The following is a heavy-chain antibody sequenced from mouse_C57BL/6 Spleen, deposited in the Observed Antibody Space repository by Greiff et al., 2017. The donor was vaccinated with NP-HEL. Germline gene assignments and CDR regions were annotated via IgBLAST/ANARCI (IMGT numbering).Heavy chain of an antibody. Sequence: VQLQESGPELVKPGASVKISCKASGYAFSSSWMNWVKQRPGKGLEWIGRIYPGDGDTNYNGKFKGKATLTADKSSSTAYMQLSSLTSEDSAVYFCASDYYGRNYAMDYWGQGTSVTVSS. CDR2: IYPGDGDT. CDR3: ASDYYGRNYAMDY. CDR1: GYAFSSSW. V-gene: IGHV1-82*01. D-gene: IGHD1-1*01. J-gene: IGHJ4*01.